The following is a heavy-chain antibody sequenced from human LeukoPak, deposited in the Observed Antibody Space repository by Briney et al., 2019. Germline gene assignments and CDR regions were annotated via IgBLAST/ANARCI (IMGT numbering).Heavy chain of an antibody. V-gene: IGHV4-38-2*01. Sequence: PSETLSLTCAVSGYSISSGYYWGWIRQPPGKGLEWIGSIYHSGSTYYNPSLKSRVTISVDTSKNQFSLKLSSVTAADTAVYYCATISIYGGVYYFDYWGQGTLVTVSS. CDR3: ATISIYGGVYYFDY. J-gene: IGHJ4*02. CDR2: IYHSGST. D-gene: IGHD4/OR15-4a*01. CDR1: GYSISSGYY.